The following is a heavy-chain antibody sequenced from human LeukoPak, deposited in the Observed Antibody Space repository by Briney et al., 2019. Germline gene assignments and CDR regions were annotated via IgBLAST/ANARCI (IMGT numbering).Heavy chain of an antibody. CDR3: TLAPAGRYLPFDD. CDR1: GFTFSGSA. V-gene: IGHV3-73*01. J-gene: IGHJ4*02. CDR2: IRGKANNYAT. D-gene: IGHD6-13*01. Sequence: GGSLRLSCAASGFTFSGSAIHWVRQASGKGLEWVGRIRGKANNYATAYAVSVKGRFTISRDDSKTTAYLQMNSLKSEDTAVYYCTLAPAGRYLPFDDWGQGTLVTVSS.